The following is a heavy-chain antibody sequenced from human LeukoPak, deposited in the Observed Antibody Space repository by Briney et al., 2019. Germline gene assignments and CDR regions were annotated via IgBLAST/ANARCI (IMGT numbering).Heavy chain of an antibody. CDR1: GYTFTSYG. CDR2: ISAYNGNT. Sequence: ASVKVSCKASGYTFTSYGISWVRQAPGQGLEWMGWISAYNGNTNYAQKLQGRVTITTDTSTSTAYMELRSLRSDDTAVYYCARDWESITMVRGGPIDYWGQGTLVTVSS. CDR3: ARDWESITMVRGGPIDY. D-gene: IGHD3-10*01. J-gene: IGHJ4*02. V-gene: IGHV1-18*01.